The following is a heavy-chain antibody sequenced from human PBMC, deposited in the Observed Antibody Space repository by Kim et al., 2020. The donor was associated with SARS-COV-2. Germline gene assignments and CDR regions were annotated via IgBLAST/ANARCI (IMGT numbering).Heavy chain of an antibody. Sequence: YYADSVKGRFTISRDNSKNTLYLQMNSLRAEDTAVYYCANTIGPGIAAASWGQGTLVTVSS. D-gene: IGHD6-13*01. CDR3: ANTIGPGIAAAS. V-gene: IGHV3-23*01. J-gene: IGHJ5*02.